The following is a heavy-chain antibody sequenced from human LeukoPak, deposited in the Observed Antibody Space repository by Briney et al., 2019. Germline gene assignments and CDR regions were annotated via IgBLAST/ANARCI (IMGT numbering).Heavy chain of an antibody. D-gene: IGHD2-2*01. CDR1: GYTFTSYG. CDR3: ARGRSRFPWLPDAFDI. V-gene: IGHV1-18*01. CDR2: ISAYNGNT. Sequence: ASVKVSCKASGYTFTSYGISWVRQAPGQGLEWMGWISAYNGNTNYAQKLQGRVTMTTDTSTSTAYMELRSLRSDDTAVYYCARGRSRFPWLPDAFDIWGQGTMVTVSS. J-gene: IGHJ3*02.